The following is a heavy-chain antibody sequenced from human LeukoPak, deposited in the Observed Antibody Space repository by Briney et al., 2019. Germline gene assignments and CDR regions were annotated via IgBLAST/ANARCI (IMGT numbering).Heavy chain of an antibody. CDR3: AREGSWYSGSQVD. CDR2: IYYSVST. J-gene: IGHJ4*02. D-gene: IGHD1-26*01. CDR1: GGSISSYY. V-gene: IGHV4-59*12. Sequence: PSETLSLTCTVSGGSISSYYWSWIRQPPGKGLEWIGYIYYSVSTNYNPSLKSRVTISVDTSKNQFSLKLSSVTAADTAVYYCAREGSWYSGSQVDWGQGTPVTVSS.